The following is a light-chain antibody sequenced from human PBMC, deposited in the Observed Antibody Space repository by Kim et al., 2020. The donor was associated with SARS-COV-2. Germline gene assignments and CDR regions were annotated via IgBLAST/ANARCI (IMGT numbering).Light chain of an antibody. CDR1: QGIRTY. CDR2: AAS. J-gene: IGKJ4*01. Sequence: ASVGNRVTTTCRASQGIRTYLAWYQQIPGKAPKLLIFAASILQSGVPARFSGGGSRTEFTLTISSLQPEDFATYYCQQVNTYPLTFGGGTKVDIK. CDR3: QQVNTYPLT. V-gene: IGKV1-9*01.